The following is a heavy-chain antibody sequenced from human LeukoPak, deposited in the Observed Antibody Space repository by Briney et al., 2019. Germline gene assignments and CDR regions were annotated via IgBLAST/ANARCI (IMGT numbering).Heavy chain of an antibody. CDR1: GFTFSSYG. Sequence: PGGSLRLSCAASGFTFSSYGMSWVRQAPGKGLEWVSGISDSGGSTYYADSVKGRFTISRDNSKNTLYLQMNSLRAEDTAVYYCAKDTYSGSYLYYFDYWGQGTLVTVSS. V-gene: IGHV3-23*01. D-gene: IGHD1-26*01. CDR2: ISDSGGST. J-gene: IGHJ4*02. CDR3: AKDTYSGSYLYYFDY.